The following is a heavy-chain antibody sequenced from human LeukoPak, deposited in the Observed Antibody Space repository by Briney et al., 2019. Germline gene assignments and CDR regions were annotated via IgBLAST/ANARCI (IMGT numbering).Heavy chain of an antibody. CDR2: IIPIFGTA. V-gene: IGHV1-69*05. Sequence: SVKVSCKASGGTFSSYAISWVRQAPGQGLEWVGGIIPIFGTANYAQKFQGRVTITTDESTSTAYMELSSLRSEDTAVYYCARDRGSGDVFDYWGQGTLVTVSS. D-gene: IGHD3-10*01. CDR1: GGTFSSYA. J-gene: IGHJ4*02. CDR3: ARDRGSGDVFDY.